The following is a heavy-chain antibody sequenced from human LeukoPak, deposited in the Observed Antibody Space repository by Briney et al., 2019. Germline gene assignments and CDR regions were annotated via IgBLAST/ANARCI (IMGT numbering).Heavy chain of an antibody. CDR2: IIPIFGTA. Sequence: ASVKVSCKASGGTFSSYAISWVRQAPGQGLECMGGIIPIFGTANYAQKFQGRVTITADESTSTAYMELSSLRSEDTAVYYCARAAYDGSGNYYYYGMDVWGQGTTVTVSS. J-gene: IGHJ6*02. D-gene: IGHD3-10*01. V-gene: IGHV1-69*13. CDR1: GGTFSSYA. CDR3: ARAAYDGSGNYYYYGMDV.